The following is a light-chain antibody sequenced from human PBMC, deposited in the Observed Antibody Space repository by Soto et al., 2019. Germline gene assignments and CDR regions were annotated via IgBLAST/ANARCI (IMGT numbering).Light chain of an antibody. CDR1: QTLSSSY. CDR3: QQYGSSALT. V-gene: IGKV3-20*01. J-gene: IGKJ4*01. CDR2: DAS. Sequence: VMSQPPGTLSLSPGETATLSCRASQTLSSSYLAWYQQKPGQAPRLLIYDASSRGTGIPDRFSGSGSGTDFTLTISRLEPEDFAVYYCQQYGSSALTFGGGTKVDIK.